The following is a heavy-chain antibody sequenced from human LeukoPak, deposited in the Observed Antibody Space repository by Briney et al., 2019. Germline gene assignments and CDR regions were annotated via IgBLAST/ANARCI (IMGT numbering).Heavy chain of an antibody. CDR1: GGSISSSSYY. V-gene: IGHV4-39*07. CDR3: ASILSTVTTFDY. CDR2: IYYSGST. Sequence: PSETLSLTCTVSGGSISSSSYYWGWIRQPPGKGLEWIGSIYYSGSTYYNPSLKSRVTISVDTSKNQFSLKLSSVTAADTAVYYCASILSTVTTFDYWGQGTLVTVSS. D-gene: IGHD4-17*01. J-gene: IGHJ4*02.